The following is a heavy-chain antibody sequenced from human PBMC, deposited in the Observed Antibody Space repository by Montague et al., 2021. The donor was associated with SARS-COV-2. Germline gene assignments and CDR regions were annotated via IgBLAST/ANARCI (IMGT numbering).Heavy chain of an antibody. CDR1: GGSISSNNYY. Sequence: SETLSLTCTVSGGSISSNNYYWDWIRQPPGKGLEWKGSIYDRGSTYYNPSLKSRVTISVDTSKNHFSLKLNSVTAADTAVYYCARRGRKLLPVATTIGGFDIWGQGTMVTVSS. V-gene: IGHV4-39*02. D-gene: IGHD5-12*01. J-gene: IGHJ3*02. CDR2: IYDRGST. CDR3: ARRGRKLLPVATTIGGFDI.